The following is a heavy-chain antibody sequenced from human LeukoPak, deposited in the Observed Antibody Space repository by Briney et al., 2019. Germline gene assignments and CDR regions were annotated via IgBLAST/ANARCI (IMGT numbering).Heavy chain of an antibody. CDR3: ARERSTMIVVVINSYSDY. J-gene: IGHJ4*02. V-gene: IGHV3-21*01. Sequence: GGSLRPSCAASGFTFSSYSMNWVRQAPGKGLEWVSSISSSSSYIYYADSVKGRFTISRDNAKNSLYLQMNSLRAEDTAVYYCARERSTMIVVVINSYSDYWGKGTLVTVSS. CDR1: GFTFSSYS. CDR2: ISSSSSYI. D-gene: IGHD3-22*01.